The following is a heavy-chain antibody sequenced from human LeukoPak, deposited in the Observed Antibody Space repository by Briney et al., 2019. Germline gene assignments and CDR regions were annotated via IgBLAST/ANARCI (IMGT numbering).Heavy chain of an antibody. Sequence: GGSLRLSCDASGFTVNSYAMNWVRQAPGKGLEWVSVISARGDNTYYADSVKGRFTISRDDSKNTVYLQMNSLRADDTAVYHCAKGGPRHYGDYVAFWGQGTLVTVSS. V-gene: IGHV3-23*01. J-gene: IGHJ4*02. CDR2: ISARGDNT. D-gene: IGHD4-17*01. CDR3: AKGGPRHYGDYVAF. CDR1: GFTVNSYA.